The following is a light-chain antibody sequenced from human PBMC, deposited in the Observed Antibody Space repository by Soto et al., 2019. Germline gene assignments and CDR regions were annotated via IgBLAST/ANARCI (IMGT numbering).Light chain of an antibody. CDR2: DTS. CDR3: QQYNSYSPWT. V-gene: IGKV1-5*01. J-gene: IGKJ1*01. CDR1: QSISSW. Sequence: IQMTQSPSTLSASVGDRVTITCRASQSISSWLAWYQQKPGKAPKLLIYDTSSLESGVPSRFSGSGSGTEFTLTISSLQPDNFATYYCQQYNSYSPWTFGQRTKVEIK.